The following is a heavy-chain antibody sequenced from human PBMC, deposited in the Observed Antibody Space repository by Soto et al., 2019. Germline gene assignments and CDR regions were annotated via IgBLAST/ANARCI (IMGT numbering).Heavy chain of an antibody. CDR3: AKGLRFLEWLLY. V-gene: IGHV3-23*01. CDR2: ISGSGGST. D-gene: IGHD3-3*01. J-gene: IGHJ4*02. CDR1: GFTFSSYA. Sequence: GGSLRLSCAASGFTFSSYAMSWVRQAPGKGLERVSAISGSGGSTYYADSVKGRFTISRDNSKNTLYLQMNSLRAEDTAVYYCAKGLRFLEWLLYWGQGTLVTVSS.